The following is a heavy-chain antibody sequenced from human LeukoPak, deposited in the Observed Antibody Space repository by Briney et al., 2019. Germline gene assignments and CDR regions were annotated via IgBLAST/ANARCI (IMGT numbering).Heavy chain of an antibody. CDR1: GFTFSAYA. V-gene: IGHV3-23*01. CDR2: ISGSAGST. Sequence: LPGGSLRLSCAASGFTFSAYAMSWVRQVPGKGLDWVASISGSAGSTNYADSVKGRFTISRDNSRNTLDLQMSSLRAEDSAIYYCAKGSIAVAGNHYFDYWGQGTLVTASS. D-gene: IGHD6-19*01. CDR3: AKGSIAVAGNHYFDY. J-gene: IGHJ4*02.